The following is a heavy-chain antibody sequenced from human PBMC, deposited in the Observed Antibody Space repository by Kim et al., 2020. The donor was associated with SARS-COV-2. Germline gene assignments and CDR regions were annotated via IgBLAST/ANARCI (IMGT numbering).Heavy chain of an antibody. J-gene: IGHJ4*02. CDR3: ARGSWKLLRSLDY. D-gene: IGHD1-26*01. CDR2: IYYSGST. V-gene: IGHV4-61*01. CDR1: GGSVSSGSYY. Sequence: SETLSLTCTVSGGSVSSGSYYWSWIRQPPGKGLEWIGYIYYSGSTNYNPSLKSRVTISVDTSKNQFSLKLSSVTAADTAVYYCARGSWKLLRSLDYWGQGTLVTVSS.